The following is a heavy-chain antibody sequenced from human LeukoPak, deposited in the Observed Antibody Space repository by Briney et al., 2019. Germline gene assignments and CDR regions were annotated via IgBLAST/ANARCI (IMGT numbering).Heavy chain of an antibody. V-gene: IGHV3-21*01. CDR3: ARVPILVVPAAQNYFDY. D-gene: IGHD2-2*01. J-gene: IGHJ4*02. CDR1: GFTFSSYS. CDR2: ISSSSSYI. Sequence: GGSMRLSCAASGFTFSSYSMNWVRQAPGKGLEWVSSISSSSSYIYYADSVKGRFTISRDNAKNSLYLQMNSLRAEDTAVYYCARVPILVVPAAQNYFDYWGQGTLVTVSS.